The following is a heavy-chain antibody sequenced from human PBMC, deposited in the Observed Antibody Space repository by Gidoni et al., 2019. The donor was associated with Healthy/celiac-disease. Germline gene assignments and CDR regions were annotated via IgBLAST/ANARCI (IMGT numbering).Heavy chain of an antibody. D-gene: IGHD3-3*01. CDR3: ARDFWAVGDAFDI. CDR2: ISYDGSNK. J-gene: IGHJ3*02. V-gene: IGHV3-30-3*01. CDR1: GFTLSGYA. Sequence: QVQLVETGGGVVQPGRSLRLSCAASGFTLSGYAMHWVRQAPGKGLEWVAVISYDGSNKYYADAVKCRFTISRDNSKNTLYLQMNSLRAEDTAVYYCARDFWAVGDAFDIWGQGTMVTVSS.